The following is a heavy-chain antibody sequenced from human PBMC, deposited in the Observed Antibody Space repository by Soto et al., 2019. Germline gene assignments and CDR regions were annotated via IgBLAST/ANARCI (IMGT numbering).Heavy chain of an antibody. J-gene: IGHJ4*02. Sequence: EVQLVESGGGLVQPGGSLRLSCAVSGFTFHDSAMHWVRQAPGKGLEWVSSVTLNSGTIGYADSVQGRFTVSRDNARNSLYLQMNSVRAEDTALYFCAKGLCVGTCPFDYWGQGTLVTFSS. V-gene: IGHV3-9*01. CDR1: GFTFHDSA. D-gene: IGHD2-21*01. CDR2: VTLNSGTI. CDR3: AKGLCVGTCPFDY.